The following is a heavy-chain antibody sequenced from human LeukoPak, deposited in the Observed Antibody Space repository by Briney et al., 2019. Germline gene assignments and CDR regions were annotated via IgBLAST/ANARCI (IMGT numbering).Heavy chain of an antibody. D-gene: IGHD6-19*01. CDR2: IYYSGNT. Sequence: SETLSLTCTVSGGSIRSYYWSWIRQPPGKGLEWIGYIYYSGNTNCNPSLKSRVTISVDTSKNQFSLKLSSVTAADTAVYYCARDQASGWYRWFDPWGQGTLVTVSS. CDR1: GGSIRSYY. CDR3: ARDQASGWYRWFDP. J-gene: IGHJ5*02. V-gene: IGHV4-59*01.